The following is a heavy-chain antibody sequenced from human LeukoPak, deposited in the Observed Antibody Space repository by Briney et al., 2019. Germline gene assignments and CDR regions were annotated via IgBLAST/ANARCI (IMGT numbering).Heavy chain of an antibody. D-gene: IGHD6-19*01. CDR2: ISSSGSAI. Sequence: GGSLRLSCAASGFTFSAYEMNWVREAPGQGLEWVSYISSSGSAIYYADSVKGRFTISRDNAKKLLLLRMNSLRAEDKGVYYCARGGAGDYWGQGNLVTVSS. J-gene: IGHJ4*02. CDR1: GFTFSAYE. V-gene: IGHV3-48*03. CDR3: ARGGAGDY.